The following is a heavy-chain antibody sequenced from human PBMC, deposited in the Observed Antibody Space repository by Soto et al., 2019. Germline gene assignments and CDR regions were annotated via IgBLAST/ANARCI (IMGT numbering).Heavy chain of an antibody. CDR2: ITGSGERT. CDR1: GFPFSSYA. J-gene: IGHJ2*01. V-gene: IGHV3-23*01. Sequence: EVQLLDSGGGLVQPGGSLSVSCAASGFPFSSYAMNWVRQAPGKGLEWVSGITGSGERTYYADSVKGRFSISRDNSENTLYLQMNRLRVEDMDVYYCAKEMGANYGEYWFCDVWGRGTLVTVSS. CDR3: AKEMGANYGEYWFCDV. D-gene: IGHD4-17*01.